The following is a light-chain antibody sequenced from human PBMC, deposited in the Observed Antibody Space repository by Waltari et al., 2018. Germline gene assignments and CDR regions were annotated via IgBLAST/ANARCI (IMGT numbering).Light chain of an antibody. CDR1: SSDVGAYDY. V-gene: IGLV2-14*03. CDR3: AAWDDNLNGVV. CDR2: DVT. J-gene: IGLJ3*02. Sequence: QSALTQPASVSGSPGQSITISCTGTSSDVGAYDYVSWYQQHPGKIPKLMIYDVTYRPSGGPGRVSGSKSGTSASLAISGLQSEDEADYYCAAWDDNLNGVVFGGGTKLTVL.